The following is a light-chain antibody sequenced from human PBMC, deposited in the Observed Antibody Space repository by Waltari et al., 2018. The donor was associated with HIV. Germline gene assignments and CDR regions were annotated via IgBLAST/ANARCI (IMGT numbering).Light chain of an antibody. V-gene: IGKV3-20*01. CDR3: QHYGGSPYT. Sequence: SQSPGTLSGFPGERATLPCRANQNLGHDFLPWYQQRPRQAPRLLSPRISTRAADTPGRFSGSGSGADFTLTISRVEPEDFAVYYCQHYGGSPYTFGQGT. J-gene: IGKJ2*01. CDR2: RIS. CDR1: QNLGHDF.